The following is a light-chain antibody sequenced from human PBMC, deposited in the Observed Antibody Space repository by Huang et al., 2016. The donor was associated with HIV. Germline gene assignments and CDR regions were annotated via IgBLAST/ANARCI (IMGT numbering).Light chain of an antibody. Sequence: ENLMTQSPSTLSVSPGESATLSCRASQSVFKNLAWYQQKPGQAPKLLIYGSSTRAAGIPARFSGSGSGTDFTRTISSLQSEDFAVYYCQQYNTSPRTFGPGTKVEV. CDR3: QQYNTSPRT. CDR2: GSS. J-gene: IGKJ1*01. CDR1: QSVFKN. V-gene: IGKV3-15*01.